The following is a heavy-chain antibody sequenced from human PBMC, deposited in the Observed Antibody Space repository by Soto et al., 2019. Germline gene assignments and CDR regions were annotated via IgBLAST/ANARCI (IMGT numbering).Heavy chain of an antibody. CDR3: ANSGYFVLFGDFDSFDS. D-gene: IGHD3-10*01. J-gene: IGHJ5*01. Sequence: EVQLLESGGALVPTGWSLRLSCAASGFTFPSYAMNWIRQAPERGLEWVSTISASGGSTYYPNSMNGRFTISRDNSKHTLFLQTHSLRSEDTAIYFCANSGYFVLFGDFDSFDSGGKRPLVTVSS. CDR1: GFTFPSYA. V-gene: IGHV3-23*01. CDR2: ISASGGST.